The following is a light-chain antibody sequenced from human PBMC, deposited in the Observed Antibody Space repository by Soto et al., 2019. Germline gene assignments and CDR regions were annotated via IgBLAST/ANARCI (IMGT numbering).Light chain of an antibody. CDR1: RLGDKY. CDR3: KAWDSSTVV. Sequence: SYELTQPPSVSVSPGQTVIITCSGDRLGDKYACWYQQKPGHSPVVVIYQDSRRPSGIPERFSGSKSGNTATLTISGTQAMDEADYYCKAWDSSTVVFGGGTKLTVL. J-gene: IGLJ2*01. V-gene: IGLV3-1*01. CDR2: QDS.